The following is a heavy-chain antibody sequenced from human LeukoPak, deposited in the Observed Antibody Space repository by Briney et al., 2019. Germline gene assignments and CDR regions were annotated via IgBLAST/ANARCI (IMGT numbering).Heavy chain of an antibody. V-gene: IGHV3-30-3*01. Sequence: GGSLRLSCAASGFTFSSYAMHWVRQAPGKGLEWVAVISYDGSNKYYADSVKGRFTISRDNSKHTLYLQMNSLRAEDTAVYYCARGDYFDYWGQGTLVTVSS. CDR3: ARGDYFDY. CDR1: GFTFSSYA. CDR2: ISYDGSNK. J-gene: IGHJ4*02.